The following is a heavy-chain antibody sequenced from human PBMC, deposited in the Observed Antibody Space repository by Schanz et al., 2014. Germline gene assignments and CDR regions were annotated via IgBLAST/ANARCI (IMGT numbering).Heavy chain of an antibody. D-gene: IGHD5-12*01. CDR2: ISAYNGNT. CDR1: GYTFTSYG. J-gene: IGHJ4*02. CDR3: ARGIGGYGANNYFDY. V-gene: IGHV1-18*01. Sequence: QVQLVQSGAEVKKPGASVKVSCKASGYTFTSYGISWVRQAPGQGLEWMGWISAYNGNTKYPQKLQGRVTMTTDTSTSTAYMELRSLRSDDTAVYSCARGIGGYGANNYFDYWGQGTLVNVSS.